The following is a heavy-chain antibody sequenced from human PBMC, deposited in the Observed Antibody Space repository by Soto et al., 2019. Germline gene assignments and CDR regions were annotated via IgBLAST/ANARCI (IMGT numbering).Heavy chain of an antibody. Sequence: QVQLVESGGGLVKPGGSLRLSCAASGFTFSDYYMSWIRQAPGEGLEWVSYISSSGSTIYYADSVKGRFTISRDNAKNSLYLQMNSLRAEDTAVYYCARTSLYYDYVWGSYRPSYFDYWGQGTLVTVSS. V-gene: IGHV3-11*01. J-gene: IGHJ4*02. D-gene: IGHD3-16*02. CDR3: ARTSLYYDYVWGSYRPSYFDY. CDR2: ISSSGSTI. CDR1: GFTFSDYY.